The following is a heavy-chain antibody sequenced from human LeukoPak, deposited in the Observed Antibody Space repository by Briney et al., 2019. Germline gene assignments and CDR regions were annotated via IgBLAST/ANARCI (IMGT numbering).Heavy chain of an antibody. CDR1: GGSISSSNW. D-gene: IGHD3-22*01. J-gene: IGHJ4*02. CDR2: IYHSGST. Sequence: SETLSLTCAVSGGSISSSNWWSWVRQPPGKGLEWIGEIYHSGSTNYNPSLKSRVTISVDKSKNQFSLKLSSVTAADTAVYYCARGYYDSSGDPFDYWGQGTLVTVSS. CDR3: ARGYYDSSGDPFDY. V-gene: IGHV4-4*02.